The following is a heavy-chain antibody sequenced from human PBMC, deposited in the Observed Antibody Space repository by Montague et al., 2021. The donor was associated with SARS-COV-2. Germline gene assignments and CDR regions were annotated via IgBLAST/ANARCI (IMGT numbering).Heavy chain of an antibody. D-gene: IGHD2-15*01. J-gene: IGHJ4*01. CDR1: GGSISSNY. CDR3: AREISGPDYFDD. CDR2: IHYSGST. Sequence: SETLSLTCTVSGGSISSNYWNWIRQPPGRGLEWIGYIHYSGSTNYNPSLESRVTISADTSKNHFSLKLRSVTAADTAVYYCAREISGPDYFDDWGQGTLVTVSS. V-gene: IGHV4-59*01.